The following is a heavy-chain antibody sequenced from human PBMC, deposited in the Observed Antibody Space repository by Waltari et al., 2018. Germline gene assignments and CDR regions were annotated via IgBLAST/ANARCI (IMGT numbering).Heavy chain of an antibody. CDR3: YGDYYG. J-gene: IGHJ4*02. Sequence: QVHLVQSGTEVKKPGASVTVSCKASGYTFSDRYLHWVRQAPGQGLEWMAWINPKTGDSNSAQKFQGRFTMTMDTSMTTTYMELSGLRSDDTALYYCYGDYYGWGQGTLVTVSS. D-gene: IGHD4-17*01. V-gene: IGHV1-2*02. CDR1: GYTFSDRY. CDR2: INPKTGDS.